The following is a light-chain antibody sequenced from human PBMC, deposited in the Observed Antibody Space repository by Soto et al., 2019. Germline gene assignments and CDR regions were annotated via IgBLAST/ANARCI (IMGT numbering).Light chain of an antibody. V-gene: IGKV3-20*01. CDR1: QSVSSN. J-gene: IGKJ1*01. CDR3: QQYGSSPQT. CDR2: GAS. Sequence: EIVLTQSPGTLSLSPGERATLSCRASQSVSSNLAWYQQKPGQAPRLLIYGASTRATGIPARFSGSGSGTEFTLTISRLEPEDFAVYYCQQYGSSPQTFGQGTKVDI.